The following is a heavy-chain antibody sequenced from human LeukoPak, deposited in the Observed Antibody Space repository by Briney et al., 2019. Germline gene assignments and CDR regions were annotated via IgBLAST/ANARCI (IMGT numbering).Heavy chain of an antibody. J-gene: IGHJ6*03. Sequence: SETLSLTCTVSGDSITSYFWSWIRQPPGKGLEWIGYIYYSGSTYYNPSLRSRVTISVDTSKNQFSLKLSSVTAADTAVYYCARSSEGRYYYDSSGFSYYYYYMDVWGKGTTVTISS. D-gene: IGHD3-22*01. CDR1: GDSITSYF. CDR3: ARSSEGRYYYDSSGFSYYYYYMDV. V-gene: IGHV4-59*01. CDR2: IYYSGST.